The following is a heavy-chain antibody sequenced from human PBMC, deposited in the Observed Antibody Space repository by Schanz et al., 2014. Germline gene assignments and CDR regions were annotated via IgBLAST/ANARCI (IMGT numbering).Heavy chain of an antibody. CDR3: ARAFGGYDPAGALDY. Sequence: QVQLVQSGAEVKKPGASVKVSCKASGYTFTSYGISWVRQAPGQGLEWMGWINPNSGTTNYAQKFQGWVTMTRDTSISTAYMELRSLRSDDTAVYYCARAFGGYDPAGALDYWGQGTLVTVSS. J-gene: IGHJ4*02. V-gene: IGHV1-18*01. D-gene: IGHD5-12*01. CDR1: GYTFTSYG. CDR2: INPNSGTT.